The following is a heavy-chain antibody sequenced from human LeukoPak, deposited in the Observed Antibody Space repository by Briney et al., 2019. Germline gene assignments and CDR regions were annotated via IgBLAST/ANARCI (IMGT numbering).Heavy chain of an antibody. CDR2: LYSDGST. CDR1: GFSVSSNY. CDR3: ARDSSSFPNYFDY. J-gene: IGHJ4*02. D-gene: IGHD2/OR15-2a*01. V-gene: IGHV3-53*01. Sequence: GGSLRLSCVASGFSVSSNYMSWVRQAPGKGLEWVSLLYSDGSTFYADSVKGRFTISRDNSKNTLYLQVNRLRAEDTAVYYCARDSSSFPNYFDYWGQGTLVTVSS.